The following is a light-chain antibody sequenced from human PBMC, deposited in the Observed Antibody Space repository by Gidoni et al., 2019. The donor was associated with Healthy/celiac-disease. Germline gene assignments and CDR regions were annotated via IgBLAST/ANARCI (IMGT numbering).Light chain of an antibody. J-gene: IGLJ1*01. CDR2: KDS. Sequence: SYELTQPPSLAVSPGQTARITCSGDALPKQYAYWYQRKPGQAPVLVIYKDSERPSGIPERFSGSSSGTTVTLTISGVQAEDEADYYCQSADSSGTYVFGPGTKVTAL. CDR1: ALPKQY. V-gene: IGLV3-25*03. CDR3: QSADSSGTYV.